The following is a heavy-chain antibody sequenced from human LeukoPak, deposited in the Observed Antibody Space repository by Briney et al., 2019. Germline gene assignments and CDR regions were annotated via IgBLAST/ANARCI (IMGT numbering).Heavy chain of an antibody. CDR1: GFTFTNHA. V-gene: IGHV3-23*01. J-gene: IGHJ4*02. D-gene: IGHD1-14*01. CDR3: AKDSQDGNPHYFDT. CDR2: ISGSTVTT. Sequence: GGSLRLSCAASGFTFTNHAMNWVRQAPGKGLEWVSGISGSTVTTYYADSVKGRFTIPRDNSKNTLYLQMNSLRAEDTAVYYCAKDSQDGNPHYFDTGGQGPLGTVS.